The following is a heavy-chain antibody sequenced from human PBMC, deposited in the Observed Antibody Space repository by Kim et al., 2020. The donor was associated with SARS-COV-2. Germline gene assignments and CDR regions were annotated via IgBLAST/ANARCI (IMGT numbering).Heavy chain of an antibody. V-gene: IGHV4-59*01. J-gene: IGHJ6*03. Sequence: SETLSLTCTVSGGSISSYYWSWIRQPPGKGLEWIGYIYYSGSTNYNPSLKSRVTISVDTSKNQFSLKLSSVTAADTAVYYCARGTRDYDFWSGYLPYYYYMDVWGKGTTVTVSS. D-gene: IGHD3-3*01. CDR3: ARGTRDYDFWSGYLPYYYYMDV. CDR1: GGSISSYY. CDR2: IYYSGST.